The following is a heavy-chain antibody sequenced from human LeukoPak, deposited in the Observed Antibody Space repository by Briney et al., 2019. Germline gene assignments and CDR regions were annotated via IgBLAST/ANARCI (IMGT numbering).Heavy chain of an antibody. CDR1: GFSFGRHW. CDR2: IRQDGSEK. J-gene: IGHJ4*02. V-gene: IGHV3-7*03. CDR3: AGGAGWLIDY. Sequence: GGSLRLSCAASGFSFGRHWMNWVRQAPGKGLEWVANIRQDGSEKNYVDSVKGRFTISRDNAKNSLFLQMDSLRAEDTAVYYCAGGAGWLIDYWGQGTLVTVS. D-gene: IGHD3-16*01.